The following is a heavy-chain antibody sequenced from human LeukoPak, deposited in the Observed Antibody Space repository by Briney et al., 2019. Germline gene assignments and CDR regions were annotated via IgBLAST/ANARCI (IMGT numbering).Heavy chain of an antibody. J-gene: IGHJ4*02. CDR2: INANNGNT. CDR3: ARGPIAAAGDY. CDR1: GYTFTSYG. V-gene: IGHV1-18*01. Sequence: GASVNVSCKASGYTFTSYGITWVRQVPGQGLEWMGWINANNGNTNYAQNLQGRVTMTRDTSTSTAYMEVRSLRSDDTAVYYCARGPIAAAGDYWGQGTLVTVSS. D-gene: IGHD6-13*01.